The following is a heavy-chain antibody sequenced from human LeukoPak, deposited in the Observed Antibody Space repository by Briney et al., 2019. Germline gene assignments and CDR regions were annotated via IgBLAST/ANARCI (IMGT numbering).Heavy chain of an antibody. CDR2: IYYTGST. V-gene: IGHV4-39*01. D-gene: IGHD6-19*01. CDR3: VKSGGYGLIDY. J-gene: IGHJ4*02. CDR1: GASISGSGYY. Sequence: PSETLSLTCAVSGASISGSGYYLGWIRQPPGKGLEWIGDIYYTGSTYYNASLQSRVTISIDMSKNQFSLRLSSVTAADTAMYYCVKSGGYGLIDYWGQGTLVTVSS.